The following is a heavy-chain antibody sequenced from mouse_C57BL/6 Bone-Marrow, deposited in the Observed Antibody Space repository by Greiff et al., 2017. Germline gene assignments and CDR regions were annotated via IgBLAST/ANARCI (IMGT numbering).Heavy chain of an antibody. V-gene: IGHV1-62-2*01. J-gene: IGHJ2*01. CDR3: ARNERYYDYEGYFDY. CDR1: GYIFTEYT. Sequence: QVQLQQSGAELVKPGASVKLSCKASGYIFTEYTIHWVKQRSGQGLEWIGWFYPGSVSIKYNERFKDKATLTADKSSNTVYMEVSRLTSEDSAVYFYARNERYYDYEGYFDYWGQGPTLTVSS. D-gene: IGHD2-4*01. CDR2: FYPGSVSI.